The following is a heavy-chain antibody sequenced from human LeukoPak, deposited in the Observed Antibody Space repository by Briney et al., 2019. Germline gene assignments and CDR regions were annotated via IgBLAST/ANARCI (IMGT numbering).Heavy chain of an antibody. Sequence: ASVKVSCKASGYTFTDYYMLWVRQAPGQGPEWMGWINPNTGGTNYAQNFKGRVTMTRDTSTSTAYMELRSLRSDDTAVYYCARTPPDYVGYYMDVWGKGTTVTISS. J-gene: IGHJ6*03. D-gene: IGHD4-17*01. CDR3: ARTPPDYVGYYMDV. V-gene: IGHV1-2*02. CDR2: INPNTGGT. CDR1: GYTFTDYY.